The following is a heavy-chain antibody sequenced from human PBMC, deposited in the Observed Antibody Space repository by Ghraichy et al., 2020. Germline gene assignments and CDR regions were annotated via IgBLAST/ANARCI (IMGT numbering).Heavy chain of an antibody. J-gene: IGHJ4*02. CDR2: INHSGST. Sequence: SQTLSLTCAVYGGSFSGYYWSWIRQPPGKGLEWIGEINHSGSTNYNPSLKSRVTISVDTSKNQFSLKLSSVTAADTAVYYCASGYYDSTMYWGQGTLVTVSS. CDR1: GGSFSGYY. D-gene: IGHD3-22*01. CDR3: ASGYYDSTMY. V-gene: IGHV4-34*01.